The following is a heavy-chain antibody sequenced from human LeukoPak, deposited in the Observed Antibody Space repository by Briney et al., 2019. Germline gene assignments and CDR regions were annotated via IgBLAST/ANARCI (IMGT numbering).Heavy chain of an antibody. V-gene: IGHV1-8*01. CDR2: MNPNSGNS. J-gene: IGHJ4*02. CDR1: GYTFTSHD. CDR3: ARGLVVAPRAPPGY. D-gene: IGHD3-22*01. Sequence: ASVKVSCKASGYTFTSHDINWVRQAPGQGLEWMGWMNPNSGNSGYAQKFQGRVTMTRNTSISTAYMELSSLRSEDTAVYYCARGLVVAPRAPPGYWGQGTLVTVSS.